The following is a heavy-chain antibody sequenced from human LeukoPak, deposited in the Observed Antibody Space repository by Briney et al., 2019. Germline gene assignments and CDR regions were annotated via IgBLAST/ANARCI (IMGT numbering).Heavy chain of an antibody. D-gene: IGHD2-2*01. Sequence: GGSLRLSCAASGFTFSSYAMSWARQAPGKGLEWVSAISGSGGSTYYADSVKGRFTISRDNSKNTLYLQMNSLRAEDTAVYYCAKDLVVVPGGEFDYWGQGTLVTVSS. CDR1: GFTFSSYA. J-gene: IGHJ4*02. CDR3: AKDLVVVPGGEFDY. V-gene: IGHV3-23*01. CDR2: ISGSGGST.